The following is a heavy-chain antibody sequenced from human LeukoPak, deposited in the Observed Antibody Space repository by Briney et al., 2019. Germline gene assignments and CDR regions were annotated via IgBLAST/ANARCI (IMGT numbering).Heavy chain of an antibody. J-gene: IGHJ4*02. Sequence: GGSLRLSRAASGFTFSSYGMHWVRQAPGKGLEWVAVISYDGSNKYYADSVKGRFTISRDNSKNTLYLQMNSLRAEDTAVYYCANPNYSSGWPLDYWGQGTLVTVSS. D-gene: IGHD6-19*01. CDR3: ANPNYSSGWPLDY. V-gene: IGHV3-30*18. CDR2: ISYDGSNK. CDR1: GFTFSSYG.